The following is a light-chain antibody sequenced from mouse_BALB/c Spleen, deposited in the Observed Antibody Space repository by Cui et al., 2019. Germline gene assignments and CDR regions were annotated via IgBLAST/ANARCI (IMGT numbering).Light chain of an antibody. Sequence: IQMTKSPASLSVFVGETVTITCRASENIYSNLAWYQQKPGKSPQLLVYAATNLADGVPSRFSGSGSGTQYSLKINSLQSEDFGSYYCQHFWGTPTFGGGTKLEIK. CDR1: ENIYSN. CDR2: AAT. J-gene: IGKJ1*01. V-gene: IGKV12-46*01. CDR3: QHFWGTPT.